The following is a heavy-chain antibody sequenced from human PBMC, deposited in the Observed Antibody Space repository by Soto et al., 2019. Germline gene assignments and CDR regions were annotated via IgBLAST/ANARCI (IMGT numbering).Heavy chain of an antibody. CDR3: ERGLVTIWFDP. Sequence: SETLSLTCTVSGGSISSGGYYWSWIRQHPGKGLEWIGYIYYSGSTYYNPSLKSRVTISVDTSKNQFSLKLSSVTAADTAVYYCERGLVTIWFDPWGQGTLVTVSS. J-gene: IGHJ5*02. D-gene: IGHD2-21*02. CDR1: GGSISSGGYY. V-gene: IGHV4-31*03. CDR2: IYYSGST.